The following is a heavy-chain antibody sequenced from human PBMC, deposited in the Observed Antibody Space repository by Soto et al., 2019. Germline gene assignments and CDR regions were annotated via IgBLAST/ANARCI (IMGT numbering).Heavy chain of an antibody. CDR3: ARSVFP. CDR1: GGSISNSNYY. V-gene: IGHV4-39*07. J-gene: IGHJ5*02. Sequence: TLSLTCTVSGGSISNSNYYWGWIRQPPGKGLEWIATIYYSGSTYYNPSLKSRVTISIDTSKNQFSLKLSSVTAADTAVYYCARSVFPWGQGTLVTVSS. CDR2: IYYSGST.